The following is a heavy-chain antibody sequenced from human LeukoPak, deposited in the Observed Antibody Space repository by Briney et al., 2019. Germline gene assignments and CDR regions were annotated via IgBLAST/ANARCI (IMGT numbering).Heavy chain of an antibody. Sequence: QTGGSLRLSCAASGFTFSSYDMSWVRQAPGKGLEWVSGITYSSGYTYYADSVKGRFTISRDNSRNTLYLQMNSLRAEDTAVYYCAKDPSDLGGSGSNNYFDYWGQGTLVTVSS. J-gene: IGHJ4*02. V-gene: IGHV3-23*01. CDR2: ITYSSGYT. D-gene: IGHD3-10*01. CDR3: AKDPSDLGGSGSNNYFDY. CDR1: GFTFSSYD.